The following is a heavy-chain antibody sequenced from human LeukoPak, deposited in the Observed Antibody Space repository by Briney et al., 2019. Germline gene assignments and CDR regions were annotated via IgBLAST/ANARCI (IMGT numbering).Heavy chain of an antibody. CDR2: FDPEDGET. CDR1: GYTLTELS. D-gene: IGHD3-3*01. J-gene: IGHJ4*02. CDR3: ATDAGVDQRGDLDY. Sequence: GASVKVSCKVSGYTLTELSMHWVRQAPGKGLEWMGGFDPEDGETIYAQKFQGRVTMTEDTSTDTAYMELSSLRSEDTAVYYCATDAGVDQRGDLDYWGQGTLVTVSS. V-gene: IGHV1-24*01.